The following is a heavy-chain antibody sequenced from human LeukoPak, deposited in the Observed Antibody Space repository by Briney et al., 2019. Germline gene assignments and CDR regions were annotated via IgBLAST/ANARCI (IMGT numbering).Heavy chain of an antibody. CDR1: GGSFSGYY. D-gene: IGHD3-10*01. J-gene: IGHJ4*02. CDR2: INHSGST. CDR3: ARASNQYYYGSGSHYYDY. Sequence: PSETLSLTCAVYGGSFSGYYWSWIRQPPGKGLEWIGEINHSGSTNYNPSLKSRVTISVDTSKNQFSLKLSSVTAADTAVYYCARASNQYYYGSGSHYYDYWGQGTLVTVSS. V-gene: IGHV4-34*01.